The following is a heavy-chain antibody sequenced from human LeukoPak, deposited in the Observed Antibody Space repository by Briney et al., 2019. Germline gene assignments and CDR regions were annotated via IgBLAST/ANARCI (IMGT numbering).Heavy chain of an antibody. CDR2: INPDSGGT. V-gene: IGHV1-2*02. J-gene: IGHJ4*02. CDR1: GYTFTGYY. Sequence: ASVKVSCKASGYTFTGYYIQWMRQAPGHGLEWMGWINPDSGGTKYAQSLQGRVTMTRDTSISTAYMELSRLGSDDTAVYYCARLREGLYHFDSWGQGTLVTVSS. CDR3: ARLREGLYHFDS. D-gene: IGHD2-2*02.